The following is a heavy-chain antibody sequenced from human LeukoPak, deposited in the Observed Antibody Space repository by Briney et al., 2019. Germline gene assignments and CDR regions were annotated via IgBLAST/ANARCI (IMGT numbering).Heavy chain of an antibody. CDR3: TRSSGEQLAPLDS. D-gene: IGHD6-6*01. V-gene: IGHV1-46*01. Sequence: ASVKVSCKASGYTFTSYYMHWVRQAPGQGLEWMGIINPSGGSTSYAQKFRGRVTMTRDTSTSTVYMDLSSLRSEDTAVYYCTRSSGEQLAPLDSWGQGTLVTVSS. J-gene: IGHJ4*02. CDR2: INPSGGST. CDR1: GYTFTSYY.